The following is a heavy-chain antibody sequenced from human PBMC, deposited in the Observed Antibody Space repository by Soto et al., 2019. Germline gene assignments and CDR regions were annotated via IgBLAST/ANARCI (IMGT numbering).Heavy chain of an antibody. J-gene: IGHJ5*02. CDR3: ARGRGCSGGSCYSYNWFDP. CDR1: GYTLTELS. Sequence: GASVKVSCKVSGYTLTELSMHWVRQAPGKGLEWMGGFDPEDGETIYAQKFQGRVTMTEDTSTDTAYMELSSLRSEDTAVYYCARGRGCSGGSCYSYNWFDPWGQGTLVTVSS. V-gene: IGHV1-24*01. CDR2: FDPEDGET. D-gene: IGHD2-15*01.